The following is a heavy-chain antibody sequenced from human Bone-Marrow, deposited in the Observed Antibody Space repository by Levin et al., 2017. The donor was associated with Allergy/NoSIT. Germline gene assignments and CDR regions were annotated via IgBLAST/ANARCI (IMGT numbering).Heavy chain of an antibody. V-gene: IGHV4-30-2*01. Sequence: SQTLSLPCAVSGDSIGSGGFSWNWIRQPPGKGLEWIGNIFHGGTTSYNPSLKGRVTLSVDMSKTQSSLNLSSLTAADTAVYYCSREGPYGDYDYWGQGTLVTVSS. J-gene: IGHJ4*02. CDR3: SREGPYGDYDY. D-gene: IGHD4-17*01. CDR2: IFHGGTT. CDR1: GDSIGSGGFS.